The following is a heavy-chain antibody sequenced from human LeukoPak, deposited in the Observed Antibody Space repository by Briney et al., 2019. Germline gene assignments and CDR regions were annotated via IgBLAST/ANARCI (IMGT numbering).Heavy chain of an antibody. V-gene: IGHV3-9*01. D-gene: IGHD6-13*01. J-gene: IGHJ4*02. Sequence: PGRSPRLSCAGSGFTFEDYAMHWVRQAPGKGLEWVSGMSWDSGSIGYADSVKGRFTISRDNAKNSLYLQMNSLRAEDTALYYCAKDLYSSTWAYFDYWGQGTLVTVSS. CDR2: MSWDSGSI. CDR1: GFTFEDYA. CDR3: AKDLYSSTWAYFDY.